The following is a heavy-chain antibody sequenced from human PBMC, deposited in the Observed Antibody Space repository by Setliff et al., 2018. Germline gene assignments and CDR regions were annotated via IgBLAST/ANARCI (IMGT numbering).Heavy chain of an antibody. CDR2: INPSGGYT. V-gene: IGHV1-46*01. CDR3: ARGLIVLPGPSGDMGYFDY. J-gene: IGHJ4*02. D-gene: IGHD2-8*01. CDR1: GYTFTSYG. Sequence: ASVKVSCKASGYTFTSYGISWVRQAPGQGLEWMGWINPSGGYTIYAQKFQGRVTMTRDTSTSTVYLELSSLRSEDTAVYYCARGLIVLPGPSGDMGYFDYWGQGTLVTVSS.